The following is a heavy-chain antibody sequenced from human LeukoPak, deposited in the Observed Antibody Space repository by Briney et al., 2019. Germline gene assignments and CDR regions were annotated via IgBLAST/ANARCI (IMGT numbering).Heavy chain of an antibody. CDR1: GGSVNSYY. D-gene: IGHD3-3*01. CDR3: ARISPLEWLLKSYAFDI. J-gene: IGHJ3*02. Sequence: PSETLSLTCTVSGGSVNSYYWSWIRQPPGKGLEWLGYIDYSGNTNYSPSLQSRLTISVDTSKNQFSLKLSSVTAADTAVYYSARISPLEWLLKSYAFDIWGQGTMVTVSS. V-gene: IGHV4-59*02. CDR2: IDYSGNT.